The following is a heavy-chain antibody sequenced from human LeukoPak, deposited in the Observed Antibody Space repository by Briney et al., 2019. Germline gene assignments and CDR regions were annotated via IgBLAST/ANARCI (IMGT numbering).Heavy chain of an antibody. CDR1: GFTFTSYA. CDR3: ASTPIFGVVPSYMDV. J-gene: IGHJ6*03. Sequence: PGGSLRLSCAASGFTFTSYAMSWVRQAPGKGLEWVSYIRSSSSTIYYADSVKGRFTISRDNAKNSLYLQMNSLRAEDTAVYYCASTPIFGVVPSYMDVWGKGTTVTVSS. CDR2: IRSSSSTI. V-gene: IGHV3-48*04. D-gene: IGHD3-3*01.